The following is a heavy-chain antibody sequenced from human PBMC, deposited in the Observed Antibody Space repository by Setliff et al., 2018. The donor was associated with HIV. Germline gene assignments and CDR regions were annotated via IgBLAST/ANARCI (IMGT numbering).Heavy chain of an antibody. J-gene: IGHJ3*02. Sequence: ASVKVSCKAPGHTFINYYIHWVRQAPGQGIEWMGIIYSGGGSTNYAQKFQGRITMTSDTSTSTVYMELSSLRSEDSAVYYCARSIYEWGAFDIWGQGTMVTVSS. V-gene: IGHV1-46*01. CDR3: ARSIYEWGAFDI. D-gene: IGHD2-8*01. CDR2: IYSGGGST. CDR1: GHTFINYY.